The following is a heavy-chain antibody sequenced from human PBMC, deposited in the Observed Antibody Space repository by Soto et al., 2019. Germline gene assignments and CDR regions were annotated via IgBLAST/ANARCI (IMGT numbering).Heavy chain of an antibody. CDR1: GGSISSSSYY. J-gene: IGHJ4*02. V-gene: IGHV4-39*07. CDR2: IYYSGST. Sequence: SETLSLTCTVSGGSISSSSYYWGWIRQPPGKGLEWIGSIYYSGSTNYNPSLKSRVTMSVDTSKNQFSLKLSSVTAADTAVYYCAGYSSSSGAYDYWGQGTLVTVSS. CDR3: AGYSSSSGAYDY. D-gene: IGHD6-6*01.